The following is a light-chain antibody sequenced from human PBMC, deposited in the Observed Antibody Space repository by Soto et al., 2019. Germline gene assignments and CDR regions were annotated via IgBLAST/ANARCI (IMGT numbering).Light chain of an antibody. Sequence: DIQMTQSPSSLSASVGDRVTITCRASQGISNDLAWYQQKPGKVPKLLIYAASTLQSGVPSRFSGSGSGTDFTLIISSLQPEEVATYYSQKYNSAPRTFGPGTKVDIK. CDR1: QGISND. CDR2: AAS. V-gene: IGKV1-27*01. CDR3: QKYNSAPRT. J-gene: IGKJ3*01.